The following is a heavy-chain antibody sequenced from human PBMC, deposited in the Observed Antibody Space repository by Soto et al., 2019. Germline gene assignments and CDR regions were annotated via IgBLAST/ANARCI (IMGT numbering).Heavy chain of an antibody. V-gene: IGHV1-69*02. Sequence: QVQLVQSGAEVKRPGASVKVSCKASGDTFNFYSINWVRQAPGVGLEWMGRVNPIVSMSNYAQKFQGRVTMTADKSTSTAYMELSSLRSEATAIYYCAGSYGSGYRAFDYWGQGALVTVSS. CDR2: VNPIVSMS. CDR3: AGSYGSGYRAFDY. CDR1: GDTFNFYS. J-gene: IGHJ4*02. D-gene: IGHD3-10*01.